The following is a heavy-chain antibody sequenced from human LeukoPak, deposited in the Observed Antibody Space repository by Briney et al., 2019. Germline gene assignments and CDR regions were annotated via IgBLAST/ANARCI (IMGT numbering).Heavy chain of an antibody. V-gene: IGHV1-69*13. J-gene: IGHJ4*02. D-gene: IGHD3-22*01. CDR2: SIPIFGTA. CDR1: GGTFSSYA. CDR3: ARGEDYYDSSGYPNLWYFDY. Sequence: PVKVSCKASGGTFSSYAISWVRQAAGQGHEWMGGSIPIFGTANYAQKFQGRVTITADESTSTAYMELSSLRSEDTAVYYCARGEDYYDSSGYPNLWYFDYWGQGTLVTVSS.